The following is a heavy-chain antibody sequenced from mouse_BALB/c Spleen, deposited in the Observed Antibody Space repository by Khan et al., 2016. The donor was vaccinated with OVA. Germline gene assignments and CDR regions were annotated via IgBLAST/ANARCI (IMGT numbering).Heavy chain of an antibody. CDR2: IFPGSGST. D-gene: IGHD2-14*01. Sequence: QVQLQQSGPELVKPGASLKMSCKASGYTFTDYVITWVKQRTRQGLEWIGDIFPGSGSTYYNEKFKDRATLTADKSSNTAYMQRSGLTSEDSAVYFCARGGYSVFAYWGQGTLVTVSA. V-gene: IGHV1-77*01. J-gene: IGHJ3*01. CDR3: ARGGYSVFAY. CDR1: GYTFTDYV.